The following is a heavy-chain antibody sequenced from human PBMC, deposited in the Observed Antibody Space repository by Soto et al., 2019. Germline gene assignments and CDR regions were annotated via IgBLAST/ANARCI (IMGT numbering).Heavy chain of an antibody. V-gene: IGHV3-15*01. Sequence: GGSLRLSCAASGFTLSNAWMSWVRQAPGKGLEWVGRIKSKTDGGTTDYAAPVKGRFTISRDDSKNTLYLQMNSLKTEDTAVYYCTTDTSSSPSGEYYYYYMDVWGKGTTVTVSS. CDR2: IKSKTDGGTT. J-gene: IGHJ6*03. D-gene: IGHD6-6*01. CDR1: GFTLSNAW. CDR3: TTDTSSSPSGEYYYYYMDV.